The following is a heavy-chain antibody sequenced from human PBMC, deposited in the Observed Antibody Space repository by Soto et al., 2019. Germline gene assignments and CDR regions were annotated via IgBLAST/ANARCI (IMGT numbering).Heavy chain of an antibody. CDR2: IIPIFGTA. V-gene: IGHV1-69*01. CDR1: GGTFSSYA. J-gene: IGHJ6*02. Sequence: QVQLVQSGAEVKKPGSSVKVSCKASGGTFSSYAISWVRQAPGQGLEWMGGIIPIFGTANYAQKFQGRVTDTGDETKGKGQKEVGRLGSEEKGVDLRGGGGRDGVWPYGMDVWGQGTTVTVSS. D-gene: IGHD3-16*01. CDR3: GGGGRDGVWPYGMDV.